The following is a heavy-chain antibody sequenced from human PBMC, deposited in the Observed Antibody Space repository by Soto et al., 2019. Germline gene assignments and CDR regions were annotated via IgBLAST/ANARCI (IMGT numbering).Heavy chain of an antibody. J-gene: IGHJ4*02. V-gene: IGHV3-23*01. D-gene: IGHD6-19*01. CDR3: AKVPNSSGWTYFDY. Sequence: LRLSCAASGITFSSCAMAWVRQAPGKGLEWVSDISNSGGTTNYADSVKGRFTISRDNSKNTLYLQMNSLRAEDTAVYYCAKVPNSSGWTYFDYWGQGTLVTVS. CDR2: ISNSGGTT. CDR1: GITFSSCA.